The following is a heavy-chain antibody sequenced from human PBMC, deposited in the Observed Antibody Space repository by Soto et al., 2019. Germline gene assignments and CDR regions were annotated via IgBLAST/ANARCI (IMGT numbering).Heavy chain of an antibody. Sequence: SETLSLTCTVSGDSVSSGSYYWSWIRQPPGKGLEWIAYIHHSGTTNYNPSLKSRVTISVDTSKNQFALKLTSVTAADTAMFYCARGGGYCGTTSCYTYFFDSWGQGALVTSPQ. J-gene: IGHJ4*02. CDR3: ARGGGYCGTTSCYTYFFDS. CDR1: GDSVSSGSYY. CDR2: IHHSGTT. D-gene: IGHD2-2*01. V-gene: IGHV4-61*01.